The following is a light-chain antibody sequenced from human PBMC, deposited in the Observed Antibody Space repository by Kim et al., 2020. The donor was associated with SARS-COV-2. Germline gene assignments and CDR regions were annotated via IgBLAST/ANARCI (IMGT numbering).Light chain of an antibody. Sequence: PGQSVTNSCTGTSSDVGRYNYVSWYQHHPGKAPKLMIYEVNKRPSGVPDRFSGSKSGYTASLTVSGLQADDEADYYCSSYTGNNVIFGGGTQLTVL. V-gene: IGLV2-8*01. CDR3: SSYTGNNVI. CDR1: SSDVGRYNY. CDR2: EVN. J-gene: IGLJ2*01.